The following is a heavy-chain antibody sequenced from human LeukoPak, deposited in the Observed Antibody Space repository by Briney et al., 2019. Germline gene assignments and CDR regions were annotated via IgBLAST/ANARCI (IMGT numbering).Heavy chain of an antibody. CDR2: INPNSGGT. CDR1: GYTFTGYY. D-gene: IGHD3-10*01. CDR3: ARAKHSTFGYYYYMDV. Sequence: ASVKVSCKASGYTFTGYYMHWVRQAPGQGLEWMGWINPNSGGTNYAQKFQGRVTMTRDTSISTAYMELSRLRSDDTAVYYCARAKHSTFGYYYYMDVWGKGTTVTVSS. J-gene: IGHJ6*03. V-gene: IGHV1-2*02.